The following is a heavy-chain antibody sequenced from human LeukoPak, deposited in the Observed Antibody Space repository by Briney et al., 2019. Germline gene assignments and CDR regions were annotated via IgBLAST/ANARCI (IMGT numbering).Heavy chain of an antibody. CDR1: GFSFSSYW. CDR2: IKQDGSEK. Sequence: GGSLRLSCGASGFSFSSYWMTWVRQAPGKGLEWVANIKQDGSEKYYGDSVKGRYTISRDNGKNSLYLQMNSLRDEDTNVYYCARYSGSYHGFDYWGQGTLVTVSS. J-gene: IGHJ4*02. D-gene: IGHD1-26*01. V-gene: IGHV3-7*04. CDR3: ARYSGSYHGFDY.